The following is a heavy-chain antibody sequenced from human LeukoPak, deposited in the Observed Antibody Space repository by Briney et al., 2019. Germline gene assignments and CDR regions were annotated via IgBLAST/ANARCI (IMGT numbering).Heavy chain of an antibody. CDR1: GGSISTAN. J-gene: IGHJ4*02. CDR3: ARVGTSSWYV. Sequence: QPSETLSLTCTVSGGSISTANYYWGWIRQPPGNGLEWVANIDEDGGEIYYVDSVKGRFTISRDNAKKSLFLQMNSLRAEDTSVYYCARVGTSSWYVWGQGTLVTVSS. D-gene: IGHD6-13*01. CDR2: IDEDGGEI. V-gene: IGHV3-7*01.